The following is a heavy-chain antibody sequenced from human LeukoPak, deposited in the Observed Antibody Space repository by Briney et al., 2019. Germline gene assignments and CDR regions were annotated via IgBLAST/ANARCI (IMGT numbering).Heavy chain of an antibody. V-gene: IGHV4-59*01. CDR3: ARIPWRDAYYDFWSGYTYYGMDV. D-gene: IGHD3-3*01. J-gene: IGHJ6*01. CDR2: IYYSGST. Sequence: SETLSLTCTVSGGSISSYYWSWIRQPPGKGLGWVGYIYYSGSTHYNPSLKSRVTISVDTSKNQFSLKLSSVTAADTAVYYCARIPWRDAYYDFWSGYTYYGMDVWGQGTTVTVSS. CDR1: GGSISSYY.